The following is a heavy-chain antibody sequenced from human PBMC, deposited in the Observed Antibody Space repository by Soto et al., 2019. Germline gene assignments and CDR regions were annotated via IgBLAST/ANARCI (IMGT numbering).Heavy chain of an antibody. V-gene: IGHV3-48*02. CDR1: EFPFSSYS. J-gene: IGHJ5*02. CDR2: ISSSSSTI. D-gene: IGHD2-15*01. CDR3: ARAREDIVFLNWLDP. Sequence: GGSPRLSCAPSEFPFSSYSMNWVRQAPGKGLEWVSYISSSSSTIYYADSVKGRFTISRANAKNSLYLEMNSLRDEDTAVYYCARAREDIVFLNWLDPWGQGTLVTVSS.